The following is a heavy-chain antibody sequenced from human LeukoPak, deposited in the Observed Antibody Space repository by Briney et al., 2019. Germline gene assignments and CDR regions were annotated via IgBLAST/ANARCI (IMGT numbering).Heavy chain of an antibody. CDR2: IKEDGSEK. D-gene: IGHD3-9*01. Sequence: TGGSLRLSCAASGFTFSTYWMSWVRQAPGKGLEWVANIKEDGSEKYYVDSVKGRFTISRDNAKNSLYLQMNSLRAEDTAVYYCARGVHFDWTSTTPGDDYWGQGTLVTVSS. CDR1: GFTFSTYW. J-gene: IGHJ4*02. V-gene: IGHV3-7*02. CDR3: ARGVHFDWTSTTPGDDY.